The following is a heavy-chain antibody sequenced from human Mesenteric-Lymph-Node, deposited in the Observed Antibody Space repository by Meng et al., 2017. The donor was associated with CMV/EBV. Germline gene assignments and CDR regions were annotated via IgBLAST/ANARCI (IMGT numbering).Heavy chain of an antibody. CDR1: GYRFTTYW. D-gene: IGHD6-6*01. CDR2: IYPGDSDT. CDR3: ARHRLLYSSASILGY. J-gene: IGHJ4*02. Sequence: KVSCKGSGYRFTTYWIGWVRQMPGKGLEWMGIIYPGDSDTRYSPSFQGQVTISVDKSISTAYLQWSSLWASDTAIYYCARHRLLYSSASILGYWGQGTLVTVSS. V-gene: IGHV5-51*01.